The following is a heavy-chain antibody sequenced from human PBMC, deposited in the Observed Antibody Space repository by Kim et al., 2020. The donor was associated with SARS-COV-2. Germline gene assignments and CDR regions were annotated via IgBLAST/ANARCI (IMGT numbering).Heavy chain of an antibody. Sequence: PALKSRVTISVDTSKNQFSLKLRSVTAAATAVYYCARELRSYYGSGGSDYWGQGTLVTVSS. V-gene: IGHV4-39*07. J-gene: IGHJ4*02. D-gene: IGHD3-10*01. CDR3: ARELRSYYGSGGSDY.